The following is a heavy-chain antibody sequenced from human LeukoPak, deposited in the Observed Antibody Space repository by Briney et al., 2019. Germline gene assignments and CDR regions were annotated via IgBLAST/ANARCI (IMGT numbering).Heavy chain of an antibody. CDR1: GFTFDDYG. CDR3: ARGGYSYAPGY. Sequence: GGSLRLSCAGSGFTFDDYGMSSAGHAPGKGLDWVSGINWNCDSVGYAVSVQGRFSISRVNTEDSLYLQMDSLRTEDTALYHCARGGYSYAPGYWGQGTLVTVSS. D-gene: IGHD5-18*01. CDR2: INWNCDSV. J-gene: IGHJ4*02. V-gene: IGHV3-20*01.